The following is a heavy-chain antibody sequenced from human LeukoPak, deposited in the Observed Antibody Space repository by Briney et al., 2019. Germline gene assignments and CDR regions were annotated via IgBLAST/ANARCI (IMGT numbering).Heavy chain of an antibody. CDR3: ARDLVTVTKGFDI. CDR1: ADSFSSHY. D-gene: IGHD4-17*01. V-gene: IGHV4-59*11. CDR2: ISYIGST. Sequence: SETLSLTCAVSADSFSSHYWTWIRQAPGKRLEWIGYISYIGSTNYNPSLKSRVTISIDTSKNQFSLKLSSVTAADTAVYYCARDLVTVTKGFDIWGQGTMVSVSS. J-gene: IGHJ3*02.